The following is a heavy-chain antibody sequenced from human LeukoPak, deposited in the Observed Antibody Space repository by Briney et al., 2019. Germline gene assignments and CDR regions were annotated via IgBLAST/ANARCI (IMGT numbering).Heavy chain of an antibody. V-gene: IGHV1-8*03. D-gene: IGHD2-2*01. CDR3: ARDLSILNQLDGFTDYYYYMDV. CDR2: MNPNSGNT. CDR1: GYTFTSYD. Sequence: GASVKVSCKATGYTFTSYDINWVRQATGQGLEWMGWMNPNSGNTGYAQKFQGRVTITRNTSISTAYMELSSLRSEDTAVYYCARDLSILNQLDGFTDYYYYMDVWGKGTTVTVSS. J-gene: IGHJ6*03.